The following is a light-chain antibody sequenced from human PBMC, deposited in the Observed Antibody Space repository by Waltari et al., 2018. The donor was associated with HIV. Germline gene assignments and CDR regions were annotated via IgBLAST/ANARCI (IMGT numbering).Light chain of an antibody. CDR3: GTWDSSLSAV. Sequence: QSVLTQPPSVSAAPGQRVTISCSGSTPNLANNYLSWYQHLPGAAPKLLIYDNNNRPSGIPDRFSGSKSGTSATLVITGLQTGDEADYYCGTWDSSLSAVFGGGTKLTVL. CDR1: TPNLANNY. J-gene: IGLJ3*02. V-gene: IGLV1-51*01. CDR2: DNN.